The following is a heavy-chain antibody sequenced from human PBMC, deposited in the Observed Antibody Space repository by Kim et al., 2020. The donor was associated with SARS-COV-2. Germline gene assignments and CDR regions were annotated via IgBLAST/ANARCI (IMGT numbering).Heavy chain of an antibody. CDR3: ARAADSSSWRGGWFDS. Sequence: ASVKVSCKASGYTFTSYAMHWVRQAPGQRLEWMGWINAGNGNTKYSQKFQGRVTITRDTSASTAYMELSSLRSEDTAVYYCARAADSSSWRGGWFDSWGQEALVTVSS. CDR2: INAGNGNT. V-gene: IGHV1-3*01. D-gene: IGHD6-13*01. CDR1: GYTFTSYA. J-gene: IGHJ5*01.